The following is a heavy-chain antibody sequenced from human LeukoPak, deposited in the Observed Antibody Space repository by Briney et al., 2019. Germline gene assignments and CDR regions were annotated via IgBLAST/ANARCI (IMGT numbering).Heavy chain of an antibody. CDR1: GDSVSSNSAA. J-gene: IGHJ5*02. D-gene: IGHD2-2*01. V-gene: IGHV6-1*01. CDR3: AREAPIADCSSTSCYPWFDP. Sequence: SQTLSLTCAISGDSVSSNSAAWNWIRQSPSRGLEWLGRTYYRSKWYNDYAVSVKSRITINPDTSKNQFSLQLNSVTPEDTAVYYCAREAPIADCSSTSCYPWFDPWGQGTLVTVSS. CDR2: TYYRSKWYN.